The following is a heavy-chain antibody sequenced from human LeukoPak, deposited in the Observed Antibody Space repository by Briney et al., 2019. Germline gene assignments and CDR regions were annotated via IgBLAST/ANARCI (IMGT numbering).Heavy chain of an antibody. D-gene: IGHD3-9*01. V-gene: IGHV4-61*01. CDR2: IYYSGST. CDR3: ARIRGDILTGYSNYYYYYYMDV. J-gene: IGHJ6*03. Sequence: PSETLSLTCTVSGGSLSSGPYYWHWLRQPPGTGLEWVGYIYYSGSTNYNPSLKSRVTISVDTSKNQFSLKLSSVTAADTAVYYCARIRGDILTGYSNYYYYYYMDVWGKGTTVTISS. CDR1: GGSLSSGPYY.